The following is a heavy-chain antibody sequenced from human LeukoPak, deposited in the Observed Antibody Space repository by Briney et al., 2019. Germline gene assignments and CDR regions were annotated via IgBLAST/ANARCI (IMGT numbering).Heavy chain of an antibody. CDR3: ARDSSDYGDPQDAFDI. CDR1: GGTFSSYT. Sequence: GASVKVSCKASGGTFSSYTISWVRQAPGQGLEWMGRIIPNLGIANYAQKFQGRVTITADKSTSTAYMELSSLRSEDTAVYYCARDSSDYGDPQDAFDIWGQGTMVTVSS. J-gene: IGHJ3*02. D-gene: IGHD4-17*01. V-gene: IGHV1-69*04. CDR2: IIPNLGIA.